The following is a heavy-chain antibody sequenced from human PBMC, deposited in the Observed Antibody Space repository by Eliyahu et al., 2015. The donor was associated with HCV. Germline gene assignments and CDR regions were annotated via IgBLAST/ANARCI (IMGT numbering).Heavy chain of an antibody. CDR1: GGSIPTYY. V-gene: IGHV4-59*01. J-gene: IGHJ5*02. D-gene: IGHD6-19*01. Sequence: QVQLQESGPGLVKPSETLSLTCXXSGGSIPTYYWSWXRXPXGKGLEWIGYIHXSGSTNYNPSLKSRVTISVDTSKNQFSLNLTSVTAADTAMYYCASGGGGIAVTGTGGWFDPWGQGTLVTVSS. CDR2: IHXSGST. CDR3: ASGGGGIAVTGTGGWFDP.